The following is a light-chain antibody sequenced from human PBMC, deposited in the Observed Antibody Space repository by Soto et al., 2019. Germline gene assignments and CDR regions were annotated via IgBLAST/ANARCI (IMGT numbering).Light chain of an antibody. J-gene: IGKJ4*01. Sequence: EIVMTQSPATLSVSPGERATLSCRAGQSVSSNLAWYQQKPGQAPRLLIYGASTRATDIPARFSGSGSGTEFTLTISSLQSEDFAVYYCQQYNNWPVTFGGGTKVEIK. CDR1: QSVSSN. CDR3: QQYNNWPVT. V-gene: IGKV3-15*01. CDR2: GAS.